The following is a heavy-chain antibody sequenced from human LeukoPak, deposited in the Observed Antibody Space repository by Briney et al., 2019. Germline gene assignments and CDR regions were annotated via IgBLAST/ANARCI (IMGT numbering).Heavy chain of an antibody. CDR2: FDPEDGET. Sequence: ASVTVSFKVSGYTLTELSMHWVRQAPGKGLEWMGGFDPEDGETIYAQKFQGRVTMTEDTSTDTAYMELSSLRSEDTAVYYCATGHYYDSSGYGDYWGQGTLVTVSS. V-gene: IGHV1-24*01. CDR3: ATGHYYDSSGYGDY. CDR1: GYTLTELS. J-gene: IGHJ4*02. D-gene: IGHD3-22*01.